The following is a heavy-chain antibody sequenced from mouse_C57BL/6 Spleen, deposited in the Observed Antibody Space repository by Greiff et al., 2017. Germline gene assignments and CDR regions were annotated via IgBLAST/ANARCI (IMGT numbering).Heavy chain of an antibody. J-gene: IGHJ1*03. CDR1: GFTFSDYG. Sequence: DVHLVESGGGLVKPGGSLKLSCAASGFTFSDYGMHWVRQAPEKGLEWVAYISSGSSTIYYADTVKGRFTISRDNAKNTLFLQMTSLRSEDTAMYYCARPSTYYYGSSYFWYFDVWGTGTTVTVSS. D-gene: IGHD1-1*01. CDR2: ISSGSSTI. V-gene: IGHV5-17*01. CDR3: ARPSTYYYGSSYFWYFDV.